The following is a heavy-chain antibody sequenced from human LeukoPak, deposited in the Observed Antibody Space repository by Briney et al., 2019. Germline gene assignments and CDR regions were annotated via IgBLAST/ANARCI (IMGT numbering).Heavy chain of an antibody. Sequence: SQTLSLTCSVSGDSISSRDYYWSWIRQPPGKGLEWIGYIYYSGSTSYNPSLKSRVTISVDTSKNQFSLRLSSVTAADTAVYYGARGFDGHNAFDIWGQGTMVTVSS. CDR3: ARGFDGHNAFDI. V-gene: IGHV4-30-4*08. CDR2: IYYSGST. D-gene: IGHD3-9*01. CDR1: GDSISSRDYY. J-gene: IGHJ3*02.